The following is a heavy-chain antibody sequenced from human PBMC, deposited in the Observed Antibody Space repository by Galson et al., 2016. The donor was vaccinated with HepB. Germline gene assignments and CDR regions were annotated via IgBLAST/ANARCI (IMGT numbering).Heavy chain of an antibody. CDR3: GFQLRVSHYYYALDV. CDR2: IVPIFGTP. V-gene: IGHV1-69*13. Sequence: SVKVSCKASGGTFSSYAISWVRQAPGQGLEWMGGIVPIFGTPNHAQKFQGRVTITADESTSTAYMELSSLRSEDTAVYYCGFQLRVSHYYYALDVWGQGTTVTVSS. J-gene: IGHJ6*02. D-gene: IGHD1-1*01. CDR1: GGTFSSYA.